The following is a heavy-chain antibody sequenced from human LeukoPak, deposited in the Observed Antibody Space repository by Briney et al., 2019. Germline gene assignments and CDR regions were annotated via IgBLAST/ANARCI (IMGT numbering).Heavy chain of an antibody. Sequence: GGSLRLSCAASGFSFSTYSFSWVRQAPGKGLEWVSGISASGGDTFYADSVKGRFTISRDNSKNTLSLQMNSLRVEDTAIYYCAKDVRRCNGACTWGQGTLVTVSS. J-gene: IGHJ5*02. CDR3: AKDVRRCNGACT. V-gene: IGHV3-23*01. CDR1: GFSFSTYS. D-gene: IGHD2-8*01. CDR2: ISASGGDT.